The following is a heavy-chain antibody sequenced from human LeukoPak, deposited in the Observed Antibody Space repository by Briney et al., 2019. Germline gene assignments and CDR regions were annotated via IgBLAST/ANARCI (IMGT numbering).Heavy chain of an antibody. CDR2: IIPVLGIV. J-gene: IGHJ6*02. V-gene: IGHV1-69*04. CDR1: GGTFSSYA. D-gene: IGHD3-22*01. Sequence: GASVKVSCKASGGTFSSYAISWVRQAPGQGLEWMGRIIPVLGIVNYAQKFQGRVTITADKSTSTAYMELSSLRFEDTAMYYCARGRLSYYDSSGDYYYYYGMDVWGQGTTVTVSS. CDR3: ARGRLSYYDSSGDYYYYYGMDV.